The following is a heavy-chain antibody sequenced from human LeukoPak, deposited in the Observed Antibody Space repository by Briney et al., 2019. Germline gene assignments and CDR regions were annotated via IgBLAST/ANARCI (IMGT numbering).Heavy chain of an antibody. Sequence: GGSLRLSCAASGFTFSNYAMTWVRQAPGKGLEWVSAVSGSGAIAYYTDSVKGRFTISRDNSKNTLYLQMNSLRAEDTAVYYCAKLPLGYCSSTSCRRYYFDYWGQGTLVTVSS. CDR3: AKLPLGYCSSTSCRRYYFDY. D-gene: IGHD2-2*01. CDR1: GFTFSNYA. J-gene: IGHJ4*02. V-gene: IGHV3-23*01. CDR2: VSGSGAIA.